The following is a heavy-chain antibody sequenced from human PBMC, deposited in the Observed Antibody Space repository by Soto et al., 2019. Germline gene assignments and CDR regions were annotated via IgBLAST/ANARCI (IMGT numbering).Heavy chain of an antibody. Sequence: SVRLSCAASGFTFDDSAMHWVRQAPGKVLEWVSGISWNSGSIGYADSVKGRFSISRDNAKNSLYLQMNSLRAEDTALYYCAKDYCSGGSCYAANWFDPWGQGTLVTVSS. CDR3: AKDYCSGGSCYAANWFDP. CDR1: GFTFDDSA. CDR2: ISWNSGSI. D-gene: IGHD2-15*01. V-gene: IGHV3-9*01. J-gene: IGHJ5*02.